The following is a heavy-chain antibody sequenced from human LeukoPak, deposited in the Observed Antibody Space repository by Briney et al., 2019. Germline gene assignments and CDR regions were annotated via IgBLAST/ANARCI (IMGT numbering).Heavy chain of an antibody. V-gene: IGHV1-2*02. CDR3: ARLVGGSSLPPRRFDP. CDR1: GYTFTGYY. CDR2: INPNSGGT. Sequence: GASVKVSCKASGYTFTGYYMHWVRQAPGQGLEWMGWINPNSGGTNYAQKFQGRVTMTRDTSISTAYMELSRLRSDDTAVYYCARLVGGSSLPPRRFDPWGQGTLVTVSS. J-gene: IGHJ5*02. D-gene: IGHD6-13*01.